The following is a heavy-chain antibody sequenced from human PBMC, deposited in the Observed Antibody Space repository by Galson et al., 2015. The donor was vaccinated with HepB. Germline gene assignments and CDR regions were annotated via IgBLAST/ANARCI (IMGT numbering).Heavy chain of an antibody. CDR2: NFYSGST. D-gene: IGHD5-24*01. J-gene: IGHJ2*01. CDR1: GGSISSSNYY. V-gene: IGHV4-39*01. Sequence: ETLSLTCPVSGGSISSSNYYWGWIRQPPGKGLEWIGSNFYSGSTYYNPSLKGRVTISVETSKNQLSLKVNSVTAADTAFYYCASGRRDGYRY. CDR3: ASGRRDGYRY.